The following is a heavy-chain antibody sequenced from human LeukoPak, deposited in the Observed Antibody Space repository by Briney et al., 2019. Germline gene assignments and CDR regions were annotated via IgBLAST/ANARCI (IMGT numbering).Heavy chain of an antibody. CDR2: IYPGDSDT. J-gene: IGHJ4*02. CDR1: GYSFTTYW. D-gene: IGHD5-18*01. V-gene: IGHV5-51*01. CDR3: ARSAYSYDDYFDY. Sequence: GESLKISCKGSGYSFTTYWIGWVRQMPGKGLEWMGIIYPGDSDTKYSPSFQGQVTISADKSISTAYLQWSSLKASDTAMYYCARSAYSYDDYFDYWGQGTLVTVAS.